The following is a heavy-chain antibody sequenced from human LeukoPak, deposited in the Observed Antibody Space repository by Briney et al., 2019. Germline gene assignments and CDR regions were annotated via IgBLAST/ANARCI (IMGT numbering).Heavy chain of an antibody. CDR3: ARRNIAAAGIPPYYYYMDV. J-gene: IGHJ6*03. CDR2: INWNGGST. CDR1: GFTFDDYG. V-gene: IGHV3-20*04. Sequence: PGGSLRLSCAASGFTFDDYGMSWVRQAPGKGLEWVSGINWNGGSTGYADSVKGRFTISRDNAKNSLYLQMNSLRAEDTALYYCARRNIAAAGIPPYYYYMDVWGKGTTVTVSS. D-gene: IGHD6-13*01.